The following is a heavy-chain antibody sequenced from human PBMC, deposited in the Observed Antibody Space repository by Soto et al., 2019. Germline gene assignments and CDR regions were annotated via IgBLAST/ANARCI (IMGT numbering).Heavy chain of an antibody. CDR1: GGTFSSYA. Sequence: QVQLVQSGAEVTKPGSSVKVSCKASGGTFSSYAISWVRQAPGQGLEWMRGIIPIFGTANYAQKFQGRVTITADESTSTAYIELRSMRSEDTAVYYCARGALQYYYGSAIDYWGQGTLVTVSS. D-gene: IGHD3-10*01. CDR2: IIPIFGTA. CDR3: ARGALQYYYGSAIDY. J-gene: IGHJ4*02. V-gene: IGHV1-69*01.